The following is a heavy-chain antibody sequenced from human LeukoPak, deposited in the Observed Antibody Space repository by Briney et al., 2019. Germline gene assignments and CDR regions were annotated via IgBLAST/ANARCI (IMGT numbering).Heavy chain of an antibody. CDR1: GFTFSSYG. J-gene: IGHJ4*02. D-gene: IGHD5-18*01. Sequence: RGSLRLSCAASGFTFSSYGMNWVRQAPGKGLEWVAVISYDGSNKYYADSVKGRFTISRDNSKNTLYLQMNSLRPEDTAVYYCAKDQGYSYGYVSYRGQGTLVTVSS. CDR3: AKDQGYSYGYVSY. CDR2: ISYDGSNK. V-gene: IGHV3-30*18.